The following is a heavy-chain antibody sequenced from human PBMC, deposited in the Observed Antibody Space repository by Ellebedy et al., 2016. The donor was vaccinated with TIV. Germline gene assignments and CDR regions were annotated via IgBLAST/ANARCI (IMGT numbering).Heavy chain of an antibody. CDR3: AREGDGYSSGWYYFDY. CDR1: GYTFTGYY. D-gene: IGHD6-19*01. CDR2: INPNSGGT. V-gene: IGHV1-2*02. Sequence: ASVKVSCXASGYTFTGYYMHWVRQAPGQGLEWMGWINPNSGGTNYAQKFQGRVTMTRDTPISTAYMELSRLRSDDTAVYYCAREGDGYSSGWYYFDYWGQGTLVTVSS. J-gene: IGHJ4*02.